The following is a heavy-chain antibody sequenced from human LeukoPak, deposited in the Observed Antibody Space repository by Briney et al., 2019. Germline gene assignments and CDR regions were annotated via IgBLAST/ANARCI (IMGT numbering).Heavy chain of an antibody. Sequence: PSETLSLTCGVSGDSFTSSTDSWGWIRQPPGRGLEYIGSISKSGSTYYDPSLRGRVTISVATSKSQFSLKVTSVTAADTAVYYCSRLILTGVDGRGWFDSWGQGTLVTVSP. V-gene: IGHV4-39*01. D-gene: IGHD1-14*01. J-gene: IGHJ5*01. CDR1: GDSFTSSTDS. CDR2: ISKSGST. CDR3: SRLILTGVDGRGWFDS.